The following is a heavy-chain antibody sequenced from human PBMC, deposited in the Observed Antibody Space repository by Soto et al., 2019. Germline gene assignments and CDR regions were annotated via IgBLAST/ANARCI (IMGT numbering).Heavy chain of an antibody. CDR3: ARDRPGDEGDGFDI. D-gene: IGHD3-10*01. CDR1: GLTVSSNY. CDR2: LYSGGST. Sequence: EVQLVETGGGLIQPGGSLRLSCAASGLTVSSNYMNWVRQAPGKGLEWVSVLYSGGSTHYAGSVKGRIIISRDNSKNTLYLQMNSLRVEDTAVYYCARDRPGDEGDGFDIWGHGTMVTVSS. V-gene: IGHV3-53*02. J-gene: IGHJ3*02.